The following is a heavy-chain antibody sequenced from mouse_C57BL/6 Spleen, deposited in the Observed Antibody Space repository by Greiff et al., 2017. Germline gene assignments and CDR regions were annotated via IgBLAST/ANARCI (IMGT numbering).Heavy chain of an antibody. CDR1: GYTFTDYY. V-gene: IGHV1-76*01. CDR2: IYPGSGNT. CDR3: ARSYDGYPYAMDY. J-gene: IGHJ4*01. Sequence: QVQLKQSGAELVRPGASVKLSCKASGYTFTDYYINWVKQRPGQGLEWIARIYPGSGNTYYNEKFKGKATLTAEKSSSTAYMQLSSLTSEDSAVYFCARSYDGYPYAMDYWGQGTSVTVSS. D-gene: IGHD2-3*01.